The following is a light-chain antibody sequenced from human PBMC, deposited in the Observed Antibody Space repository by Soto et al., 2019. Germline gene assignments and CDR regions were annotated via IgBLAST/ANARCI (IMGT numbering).Light chain of an antibody. Sequence: QAVVTQPPSASGTPGQRVTISCSGSSSNIEKNYVYWYQQLPGVAPKLLIYSTDLRPSGVPDRFSGSKSGTSASLAISGLRSEDEADYYCATWDSSLSGVVFGGGTKLTVL. CDR3: ATWDSSLSGVV. CDR1: SSNIEKNY. V-gene: IGLV1-47*02. J-gene: IGLJ2*01. CDR2: STD.